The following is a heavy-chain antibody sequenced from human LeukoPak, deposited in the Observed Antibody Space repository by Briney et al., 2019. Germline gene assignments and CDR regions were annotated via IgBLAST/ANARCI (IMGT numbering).Heavy chain of an antibody. J-gene: IGHJ6*02. Sequence: PSETRSLTCTVPGGSISSSSYSWGWIRQPPGKGLEWIGSIYYSGSTYYNPSLKSRVTISVDTSKNQFSLKLSSVTAADTAVYYCARDWVGWYSSGNYFYYGVDVWGQGTTVIVSS. V-gene: IGHV4-39*02. CDR1: GGSISSSSYS. D-gene: IGHD6-19*01. CDR2: IYYSGST. CDR3: ARDWVGWYSSGNYFYYGVDV.